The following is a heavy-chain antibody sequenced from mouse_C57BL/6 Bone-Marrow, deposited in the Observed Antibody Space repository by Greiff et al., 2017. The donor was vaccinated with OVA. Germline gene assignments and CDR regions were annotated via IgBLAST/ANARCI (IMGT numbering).Heavy chain of an antibody. V-gene: IGHV8-12*01. J-gene: IGHJ1*03. CDR2: IYWDDDK. CDR3: DRRVGLAYWYVDV. D-gene: IGHD4-1*01. CDR1: GFSLSTSGMG. Sequence: QVTLKESGPGILQSSQTLSLTRSFSGFSLSTSGMGVSWIRQPSGKGLEWLAHIYWDDDKRYNPSLKSRPTISKDTSRNQVFLKFTSVDSADTATYYGDRRVGLAYWYVDVWGTGTTVTVSA.